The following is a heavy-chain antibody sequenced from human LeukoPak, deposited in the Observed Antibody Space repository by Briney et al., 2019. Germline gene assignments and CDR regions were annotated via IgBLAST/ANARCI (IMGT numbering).Heavy chain of an antibody. CDR1: GFSFNDDY. D-gene: IGHD6-19*01. CDR2: IKQDGSAT. J-gene: IGHJ5*02. V-gene: IGHV3-7*01. Sequence: PGGSLRLSCAASGFSFNDDYMSWVRQPPGKGLEWVANIKQDGSATSYAASVKGRFTISRDSAKNSVYLQMNSLSAQDTAVYYCARWVGYSSGWALDHWGQGTLVTVSS. CDR3: ARWVGYSSGWALDH.